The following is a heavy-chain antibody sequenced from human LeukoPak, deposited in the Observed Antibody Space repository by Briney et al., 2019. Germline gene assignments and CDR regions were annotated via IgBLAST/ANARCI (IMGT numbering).Heavy chain of an antibody. J-gene: IGHJ4*02. CDR1: VFTFSKYW. Sequence: GGPLRLSCAASVFTFSKYWMLWVRQAPGKGLEGVSRINADGTVTPYAGSVKGRFTVSRDNADNTMFLQMNSVRVEDTAVYFCATKQWLAPPPDSWGQGTPVTVSS. CDR3: ATKQWLAPPPDS. CDR2: INADGTVT. D-gene: IGHD6-19*01. V-gene: IGHV3-74*01.